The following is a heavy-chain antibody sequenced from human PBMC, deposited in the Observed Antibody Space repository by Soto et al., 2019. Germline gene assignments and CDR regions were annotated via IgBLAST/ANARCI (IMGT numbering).Heavy chain of an antibody. Sequence: ASVKVSCKASGYTFTSYDINWVRQATGQGLEWMGWMNPNSGNTGYAQKFQGRVTMTRNTSISTAYMELSSLRSEDTAVYYCARRDRAYYYYYYMDVWGKGTTVTVSS. CDR1: GYTFTSYD. J-gene: IGHJ6*03. CDR2: MNPNSGNT. V-gene: IGHV1-8*01. CDR3: ARRDRAYYYYYYMDV.